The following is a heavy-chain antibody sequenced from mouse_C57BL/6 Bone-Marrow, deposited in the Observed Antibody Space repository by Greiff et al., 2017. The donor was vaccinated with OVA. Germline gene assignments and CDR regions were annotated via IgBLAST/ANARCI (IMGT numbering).Heavy chain of an antibody. CDR1: GYSITSGYY. V-gene: IGHV3-6*01. Sequence: EVQLKESGPGLVKPSQSLSLTCSVTGYSITSGYYWNWIRQFPGNKLEWMGYISYDGSNNYNPSLKNRISITRDTSKNQFFLKLNSVTTEDTATYYCARGIPYYYGSSYFDYWGQGTTLTVSS. D-gene: IGHD1-1*01. J-gene: IGHJ2*01. CDR3: ARGIPYYYGSSYFDY. CDR2: ISYDGSN.